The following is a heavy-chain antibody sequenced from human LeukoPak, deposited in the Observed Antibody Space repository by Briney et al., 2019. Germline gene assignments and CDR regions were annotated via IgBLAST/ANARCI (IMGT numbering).Heavy chain of an antibody. CDR1: GLSLSNYG. Sequence: GGSLRLSCAVSGLSLSNYGMNWVRQAPGKGLEGVSYISSSGSTIYYADSVKGRFTISRDNAKNSLYLQMNSLRAEDTAVYYCARVGSWYRFDYWGQGTLVTVSS. V-gene: IGHV3-48*04. CDR3: ARVGSWYRFDY. D-gene: IGHD6-13*01. J-gene: IGHJ4*02. CDR2: ISSSGSTI.